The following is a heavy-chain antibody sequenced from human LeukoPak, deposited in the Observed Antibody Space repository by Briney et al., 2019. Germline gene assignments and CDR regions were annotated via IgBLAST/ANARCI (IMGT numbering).Heavy chain of an antibody. CDR2: ISYDGSNK. D-gene: IGHD6-13*01. CDR3: ARDASSSWYFFPDY. J-gene: IGHJ4*02. V-gene: IGHV3-30-3*01. Sequence: GGSLRLSCAASGFTFSSYAMHWVRQAPGKGLEWVAVISYDGSNKYYADSVKGRFTISRDNSKNTLYLQMNSLRAEDTAVYYCARDASSSWYFFPDYWGQGTLVTVSS. CDR1: GFTFSSYA.